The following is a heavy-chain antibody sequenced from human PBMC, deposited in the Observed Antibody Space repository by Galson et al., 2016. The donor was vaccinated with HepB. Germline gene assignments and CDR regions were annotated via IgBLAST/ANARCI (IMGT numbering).Heavy chain of an antibody. D-gene: IGHD2/OR15-2a*01. V-gene: IGHV3-30-3*01. CDR3: ARKSPFGPFDY. Sequence: SLRLSCAASGFTFSTYIMHWVRQAPGKGLEWVALIAYDGSNKYYADSVKGRFTISRDNSKSALYLQMNSLRGEDTAVYYCARKSPFGPFDYWGHGTLVSVSS. J-gene: IGHJ4*01. CDR1: GFTFSTYI. CDR2: IAYDGSNK.